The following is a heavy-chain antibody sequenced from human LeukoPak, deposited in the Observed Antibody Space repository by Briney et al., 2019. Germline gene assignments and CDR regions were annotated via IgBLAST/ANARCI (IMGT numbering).Heavy chain of an antibody. J-gene: IGHJ4*02. V-gene: IGHV3-23*01. D-gene: IGHD3-3*01. CDR3: SKAGNYDFRSGYYPDY. CDR1: GFTFSSYA. CDR2: ISGSGGST. Sequence: GGSLRLSCAASGFTFSSYAMSWVRQAPGKGLEWVSAISGSGGSTYYADSVKGRFTISRDNSRNTLYLQMNSLRAEDTAVYYCSKAGNYDFRSGYYPDYWGQGTLVTVSS.